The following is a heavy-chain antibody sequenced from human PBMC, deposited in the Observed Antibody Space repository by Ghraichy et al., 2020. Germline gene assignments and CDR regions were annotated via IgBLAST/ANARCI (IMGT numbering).Heavy chain of an antibody. CDR1: GGSISSSTYY. CDR3: ARQEGYDQHAGEFDP. J-gene: IGHJ5*02. Sequence: SETLSLSCTVSGGSISSSTYYWGWIRQPPGKGLEWIGSVYYDGSAYYNPSLKTRVTLSVDTSRNQFSITLSSVTAADTAVYYCARQEGYDQHAGEFDPWGQGTLVTVSS. V-gene: IGHV4-39*01. CDR2: VYYDGSA. D-gene: IGHD2-15*01.